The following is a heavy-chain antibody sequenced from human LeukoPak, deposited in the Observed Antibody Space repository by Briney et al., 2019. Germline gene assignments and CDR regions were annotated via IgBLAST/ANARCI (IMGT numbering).Heavy chain of an antibody. CDR3: ARAHRGYCSGGSCPFDY. D-gene: IGHD2-15*01. CDR2: INHSGST. J-gene: IGHJ4*02. Sequence: SETPSLTCAVYGGSFSGYYWSWIRQPPGKGLEWIGEINHSGSTNYNPSLKSRVTISVDTSKNQFSLKLSSVTAADTAVYYCARAHRGYCSGGSCPFDYWGQGTLVTVSS. V-gene: IGHV4-34*01. CDR1: GGSFSGYY.